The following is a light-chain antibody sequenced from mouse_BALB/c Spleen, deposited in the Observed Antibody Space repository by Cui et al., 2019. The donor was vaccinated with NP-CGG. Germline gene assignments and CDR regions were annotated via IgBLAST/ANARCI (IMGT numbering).Light chain of an antibody. CDR1: TGAVTTSNY. CDR3: ALWYSNHWV. V-gene: IGLV1*01. J-gene: IGLJ1*01. CDR2: GTN. Sequence: DVVTQESALTTSPGKTVTLTCRSSTGAVTTSNYANWVQEKPDHLFTGLIGGTNNRPPGVPARFSGSLIGDKAALTITGAQTEDEAIYFCALWYSNHWVFGGGTKLTVL.